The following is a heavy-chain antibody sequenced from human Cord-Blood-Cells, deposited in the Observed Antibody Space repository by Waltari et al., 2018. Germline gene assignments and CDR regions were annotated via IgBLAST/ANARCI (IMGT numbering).Heavy chain of an antibody. CDR3: ARGSYCSGGSCYFDY. D-gene: IGHD2-15*01. J-gene: IGHJ4*02. V-gene: IGHV1-2*02. CDR1: GYTFTGYY. CDR2: INPNSGGT. Sequence: QVQLVQSGAEVKKPGASVKVSCKASGYTFTGYYMHWVRQAPGQGLAWMGWINPNSGGTNYAQKVQGRVTMTRDTSISTAYMELSRLRSDDTAVYYCARGSYCSGGSCYFDYWGQGTLVTVSS.